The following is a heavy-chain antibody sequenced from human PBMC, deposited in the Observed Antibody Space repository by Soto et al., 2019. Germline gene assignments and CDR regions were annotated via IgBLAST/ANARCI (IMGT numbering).Heavy chain of an antibody. J-gene: IGHJ4*02. Sequence: SQTHSLTCAISGDSISSNSVAWHWIRQSPSRGLEWLGRIYYRSKWYNDYAVSVKSRITINPDTSRNQFSLQLNSVTPEDTAVYYCARGNHFASDYWGQGAQVTVSS. V-gene: IGHV6-1*01. CDR3: ARGNHFASDY. D-gene: IGHD3-3*02. CDR1: GDSISSNSVA. CDR2: IYYRSKWYN.